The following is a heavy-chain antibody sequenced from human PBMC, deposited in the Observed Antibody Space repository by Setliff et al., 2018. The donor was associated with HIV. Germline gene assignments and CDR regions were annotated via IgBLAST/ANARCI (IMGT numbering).Heavy chain of an antibody. CDR2: INHSGST. J-gene: IGHJ4*02. V-gene: IGHV4-34*01. CDR3: AGGPGTTSIDY. CDR1: GGSFSDYY. D-gene: IGHD1-26*01. Sequence: SETLSLTCAVYGGSFSDYYWSWIRQPPGKGLEWIGEINHSGSTNYNMSLWSRVTISLDASRNQFSLELISVTAADTAVYYCAGGPGTTSIDYWAQGTLVTVSS.